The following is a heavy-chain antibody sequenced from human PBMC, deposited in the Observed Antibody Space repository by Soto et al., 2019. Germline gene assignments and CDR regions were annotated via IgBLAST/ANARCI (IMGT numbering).Heavy chain of an antibody. J-gene: IGHJ5*02. CDR1: GFTFSSYG. Sequence: VGSLRLSCAASGFTFSSYGLHWVRQAPGKGLEWVAFTSYDGINKYYADSVKGRFTISRDNSKNTLFLEMNSLRDEDTALYYCAKDRDIVVVVPASFHFDPWGQGTLVTVS. D-gene: IGHD2-15*01. V-gene: IGHV3-30*18. CDR3: AKDRDIVVVVPASFHFDP. CDR2: TSYDGINK.